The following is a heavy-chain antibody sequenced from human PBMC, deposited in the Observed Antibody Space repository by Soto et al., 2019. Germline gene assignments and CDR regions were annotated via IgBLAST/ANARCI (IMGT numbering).Heavy chain of an antibody. CDR2: ISSSSSYI. Sequence: EVQLVESGGGLVQPGGSLRLSCAASGFTFSSYSMNWVRQAPGKGLEWVSSISSSSSYIYYADSVKGRFTISRDNAKNSLYLQMNSLRAEDTAVYYCASSAIVVVPAAIGKHEAGWNWFDPWGQGTLVTVSS. CDR1: GFTFSSYS. J-gene: IGHJ5*02. V-gene: IGHV3-21*01. CDR3: ASSAIVVVPAAIGKHEAGWNWFDP. D-gene: IGHD2-2*01.